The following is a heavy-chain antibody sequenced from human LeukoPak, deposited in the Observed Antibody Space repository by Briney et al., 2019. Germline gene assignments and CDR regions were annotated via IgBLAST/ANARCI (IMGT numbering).Heavy chain of an antibody. CDR2: IYSGGST. CDR1: GFTVSSNY. D-gene: IGHD6-19*01. Sequence: GGSLRLSCAASGFTVSSNYMSWVRQAPGKGLEWVSVIYSGGSTYYADSVKGRFTISRDNSKNTLYLQMNSLRADDTAVYYCARDNGRGWYYFDYWGQGTLVTVSS. CDR3: ARDNGRGWYYFDY. V-gene: IGHV3-53*01. J-gene: IGHJ4*02.